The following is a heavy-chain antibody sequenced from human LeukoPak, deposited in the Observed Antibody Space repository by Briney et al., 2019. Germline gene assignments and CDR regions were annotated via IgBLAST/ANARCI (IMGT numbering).Heavy chain of an antibody. D-gene: IGHD1-1*01. Sequence: GGSLRLSCAASGFTFSNYVMSWVRQAPGKGLEWVSAISGSGGNTYYADSVKGRFTISRDNSKNTLYLQVNSLRAEDAAVYYCANEYRKGDIWGQGTMVTVSS. J-gene: IGHJ3*02. CDR1: GFTFSNYV. CDR3: ANEYRKGDI. CDR2: ISGSGGNT. V-gene: IGHV3-23*01.